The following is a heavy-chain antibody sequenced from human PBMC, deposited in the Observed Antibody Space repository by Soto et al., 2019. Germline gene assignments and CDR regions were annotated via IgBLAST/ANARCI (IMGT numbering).Heavy chain of an antibody. V-gene: IGHV4-31*03. D-gene: IGHD3-10*01. J-gene: IGHJ4*02. CDR2: IYYSGST. CDR1: GGSISSGGYY. Sequence: SETLSLTCTVSGGSISSGGYYWSWIRQHPGKGLEWIGYIYYSGSTYYNPSLKSRVTISVDTSKNQFSLKLSSVTAADTAVYYCARVYYYGSGNFDYWGQGTLVTVSS. CDR3: ARVYYYGSGNFDY.